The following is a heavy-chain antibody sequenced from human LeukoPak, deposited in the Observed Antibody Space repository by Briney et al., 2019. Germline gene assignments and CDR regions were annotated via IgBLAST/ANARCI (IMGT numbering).Heavy chain of an antibody. Sequence: PGGSLRLSCAASGFTFSTYSMNWVRQAPGKGLEWVSYVSSSGNTIYDADFVKGRFTISRDNARNSLYLQMNSLRDDDTAVYYCARAKSYYDGFDMWGQGTMVTVAS. CDR3: ARAKSYYDGFDM. V-gene: IGHV3-48*02. CDR2: VSSSGNTI. CDR1: GFTFSTYS. D-gene: IGHD2/OR15-2a*01. J-gene: IGHJ3*02.